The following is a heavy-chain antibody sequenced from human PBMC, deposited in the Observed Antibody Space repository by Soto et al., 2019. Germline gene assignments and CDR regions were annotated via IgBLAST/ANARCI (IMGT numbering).Heavy chain of an antibody. CDR3: AGEATLGTTTGFCDY. CDR1: GYSFPTHW. D-gene: IGHD1-26*01. V-gene: IGHV5-51*01. CDR2: IYPGDSDT. J-gene: IGHJ4*02. Sequence: GESLKISCKGSGYSFPTHWIGWVRQMPGKGLEWMGIIYPGDSDTRYSPSFQGQVTISVDKSINTAYLQWSTLKASDTAMYYCAGEATLGTTTGFCDYWGQGTLVTVSS.